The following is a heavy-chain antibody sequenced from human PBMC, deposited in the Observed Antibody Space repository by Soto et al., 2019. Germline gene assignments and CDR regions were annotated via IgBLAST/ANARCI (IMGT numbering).Heavy chain of an antibody. CDR1: GFTFNNYA. J-gene: IGHJ4*02. V-gene: IGHV3-23*01. CDR3: AKDRLGGNFDY. CDR2: ISGTGGST. Sequence: GGSLRLSCAASGFTFNNYAMNWVRQAPGKGLEWVATISGTGGSTHYADSVKGRFTISRDNSKNTLYLQMNSLRVEDMVVYYCAKDRLGGNFDYWGQGTQVTVSS.